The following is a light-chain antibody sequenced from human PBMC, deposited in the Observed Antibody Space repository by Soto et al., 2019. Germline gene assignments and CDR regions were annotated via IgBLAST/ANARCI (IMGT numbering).Light chain of an antibody. Sequence: QSVLTQPPSASGTPGQRVTISCSGSSSNIGSNTGNWYQQLPGTAPKLLIYNNNQRPSGVPARFSGSKSGTSASLAISGLQSEDEADYYCAAWDDSLNGLVFGTGTKVTVL. CDR3: AAWDDSLNGLV. CDR1: SSNIGSNT. V-gene: IGLV1-44*01. CDR2: NNN. J-gene: IGLJ1*01.